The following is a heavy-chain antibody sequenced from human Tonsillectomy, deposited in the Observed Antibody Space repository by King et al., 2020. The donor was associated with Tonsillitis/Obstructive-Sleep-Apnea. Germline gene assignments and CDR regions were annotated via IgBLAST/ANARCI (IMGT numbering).Heavy chain of an antibody. D-gene: IGHD2-21*02. CDR1: GGTFSSYA. CDR2: IIPMLGIA. Sequence: QLVQSGAEVKKPGSSVKVSCKASGGTFSSYAISWVRQAPGQGLEWMGGIIPMLGIANYAQKFQGRVTITADKSTSTAYMELSSLRSEDTDVYYCAAGGDFLGGRTYYGIDVWGQGTAVTVSS. J-gene: IGHJ6*01. CDR3: AAGGDFLGGRTYYGIDV. V-gene: IGHV1-69*10.